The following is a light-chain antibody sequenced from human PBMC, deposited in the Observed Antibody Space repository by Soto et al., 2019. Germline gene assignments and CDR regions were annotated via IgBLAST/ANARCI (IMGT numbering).Light chain of an antibody. V-gene: IGLV2-14*03. Sequence: QSVLTQPASVSGSPGQSITISCTGTNSDVGGYNYVSWYQQHPGKAPKLIIYDVDNRPSGVSNRFSGSKSGNTASLTISGLQSEDDGDYSCSSYITSGVIFGGGTKLTVL. J-gene: IGLJ2*01. CDR2: DVD. CDR1: NSDVGGYNY. CDR3: SSYITSGVI.